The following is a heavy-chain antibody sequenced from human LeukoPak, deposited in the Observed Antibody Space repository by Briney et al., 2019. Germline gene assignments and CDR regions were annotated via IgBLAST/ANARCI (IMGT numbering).Heavy chain of an antibody. J-gene: IGHJ4*02. CDR3: ARGGGGFRYQFDY. CDR2: IYYSGST. D-gene: IGHD3-9*01. Sequence: PSETLSLTCTVSGGSISGYYWSWIRQPPGKGLEYIGYIYYSGSTNYNPSLKSRVTISVDASRNQFSLKLSSVTAADTAVYYCARGGGGFRYQFDYWGQGTLVTVSS. CDR1: GGSISGYY. V-gene: IGHV4-59*08.